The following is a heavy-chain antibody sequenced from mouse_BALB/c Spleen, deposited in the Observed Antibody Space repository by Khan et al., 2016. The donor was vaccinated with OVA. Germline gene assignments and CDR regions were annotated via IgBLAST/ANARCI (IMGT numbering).Heavy chain of an antibody. CDR2: IRTKASGYTT. CDR3: ARVDYGYGFAY. Sequence: EVQLVESGGGLVQPGGSLRLSCATSGFTFTDYYMSWVRQPPGKALEWLGFIRTKASGYTTEYSASVKGRFTISSDNSQSILYLQMNTLRAEDSATYYCARVDYGYGFAYWGQGTLVTVSA. J-gene: IGHJ3*01. CDR1: GFTFTDYY. V-gene: IGHV7-3*02. D-gene: IGHD1-2*01.